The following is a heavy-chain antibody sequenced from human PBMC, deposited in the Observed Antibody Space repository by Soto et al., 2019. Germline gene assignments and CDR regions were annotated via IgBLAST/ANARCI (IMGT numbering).Heavy chain of an antibody. V-gene: IGHV3-30-3*01. CDR2: ISYDGSNK. D-gene: IGHD2-8*01. Sequence: GGSLRLSCAASGFTFSSYAMHWVRQAPGKGLEWVAVISYDGSNKYYADSVKGRFTISRDNSKNTLYLQMNSLRAEDTAVYYCASDLGSAVYAMEYYFDYWGQGTLVTVSS. J-gene: IGHJ4*02. CDR1: GFTFSSYA. CDR3: ASDLGSAVYAMEYYFDY.